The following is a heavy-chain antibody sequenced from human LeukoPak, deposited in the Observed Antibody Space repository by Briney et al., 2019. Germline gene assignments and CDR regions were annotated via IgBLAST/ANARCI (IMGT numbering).Heavy chain of an antibody. J-gene: IGHJ6*04. CDR3: ARLDIVVVPAASSSMDV. Sequence: GESLKISCKGSGYSFTSYWISWVRQIPGKGLEWMGRIDPSDSYTNYSPSFQGHVTISADKSISTAYLQWSSLKASDTAMYYCARLDIVVVPAASSSMDVWGKGTTVTVSS. CDR1: GYSFTSYW. CDR2: IDPSDSYT. V-gene: IGHV5-10-1*01. D-gene: IGHD2-2*03.